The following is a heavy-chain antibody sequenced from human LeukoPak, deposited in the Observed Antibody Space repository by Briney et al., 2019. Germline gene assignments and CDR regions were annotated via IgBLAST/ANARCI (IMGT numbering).Heavy chain of an antibody. CDR1: GFKFNNYG. Sequence: GRSLRLSCTASGFKFNNYGMHWVRQAPGKGLEWVAVISYDGTFGDYADSVKGRLTISRDNSKNTLYLQMNSLRVEDTAMYYCTRGKLIVLVPAPIWGQGTMVTVSS. J-gene: IGHJ3*02. CDR2: ISYDGTFG. V-gene: IGHV3-30*03. CDR3: TRGKLIVLVPAPI. D-gene: IGHD2-2*01.